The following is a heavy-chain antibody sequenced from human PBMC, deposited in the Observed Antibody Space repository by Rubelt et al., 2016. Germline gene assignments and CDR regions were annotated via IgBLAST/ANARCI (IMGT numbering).Heavy chain of an antibody. Sequence: QVQLVQSGAEVKKPGAAVKVSCTASGYTFTSYGIRWVRQAPGQGLEWMGWISASNDHTNYAQKLPGRGTLTTDTSTGAAYMELRCLGADGSAVYYCARDPLPVRGVIMTPTHWGQGTLVTVSS. CDR3: ARDPLPVRGVIMTPTH. V-gene: IGHV1-18*01. CDR1: GYTFTSYG. D-gene: IGHD3-10*01. CDR2: ISASNDHT. J-gene: IGHJ4*02.